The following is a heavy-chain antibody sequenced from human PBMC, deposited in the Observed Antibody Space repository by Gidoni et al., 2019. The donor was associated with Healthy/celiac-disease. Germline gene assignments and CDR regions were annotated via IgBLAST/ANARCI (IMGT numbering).Heavy chain of an antibody. CDR3: ARDKTGTRRHYYYYMDV. CDR2: INPNSGGT. D-gene: IGHD1-7*01. J-gene: IGHJ6*03. CDR1: GYTFTGYY. V-gene: IGHV1-2*02. Sequence: QVQLVQSGAEVKKPGASVKVSCKASGYTFTGYYMHWVRQAPGQGLEWMGWINPNSGGTNYAQKFQGRVTMTRDTSISTAYMELSRLRSDDTAVYYCARDKTGTRRHYYYYMDVWGKGTTVTVSS.